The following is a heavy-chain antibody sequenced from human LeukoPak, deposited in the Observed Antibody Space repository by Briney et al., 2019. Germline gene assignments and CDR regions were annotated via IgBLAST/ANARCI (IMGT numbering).Heavy chain of an antibody. CDR1: GFTFDDYA. D-gene: IGHD6-13*01. Sequence: GGSLRFSCAASGFTFDDYAMPWVRQAPGKGLEWVSGISWNSGSIGYADSVKGRFTISRDNAKNSLYLQMNSLRAEDTALYYCATGAAAGTGGGDYWGQGTLVTVSS. CDR2: ISWNSGSI. J-gene: IGHJ4*02. CDR3: ATGAAAGTGGGDY. V-gene: IGHV3-9*01.